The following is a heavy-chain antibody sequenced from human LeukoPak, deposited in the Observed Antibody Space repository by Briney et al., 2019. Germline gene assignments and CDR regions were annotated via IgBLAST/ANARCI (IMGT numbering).Heavy chain of an antibody. V-gene: IGHV4-39*07. CDR2: IYYSGST. Sequence: SETLSLACTVSGGSISSSSYYWGWIRQPPGKGLEWIGSIYYSGSTYYNPSLKSRVTISVDTSKNQFSLKLSSVTAADTAVYYCARGRGSSWFSRGFDPWGQGTLVTVSS. D-gene: IGHD6-13*01. CDR3: ARGRGSSWFSRGFDP. CDR1: GGSISSSSYY. J-gene: IGHJ5*02.